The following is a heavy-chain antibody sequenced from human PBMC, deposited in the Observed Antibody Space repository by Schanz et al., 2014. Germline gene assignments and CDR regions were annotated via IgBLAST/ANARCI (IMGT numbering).Heavy chain of an antibody. V-gene: IGHV3-9*01. CDR2: MSWNAGSL. CDR3: ARDTAQSCIGPSCFEYFQH. D-gene: IGHD2-2*01. J-gene: IGHJ1*01. Sequence: EVQLVESGGGLVQPGRSLRLSCVASGFRFDDYAMHWVRQAPGKGLEWVSGMSWNAGSLGYGDSVKGRFTISRDNAKNSLYQQMNSLRAEDTALYYYARDTAQSCIGPSCFEYFQHWGQGALVTVSS. CDR1: GFRFDDYA.